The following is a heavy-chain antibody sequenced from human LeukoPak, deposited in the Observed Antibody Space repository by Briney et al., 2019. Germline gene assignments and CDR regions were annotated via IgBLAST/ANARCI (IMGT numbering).Heavy chain of an antibody. CDR3: ARGRVSSSTWYSTYYYYFYMDV. V-gene: IGHV3-30*04. CDR2: ISYDGSNQ. D-gene: IGHD4-11*01. CDR1: GFTFSNYA. J-gene: IGHJ6*03. Sequence: GGSLRLSCAASGFTFSNYAMHWVRQAPGKGLEWVAVISYDGSNQYYTDSVRGRFTISGDSSKNTLYLQMNSLRPEDTAVYFCARGRVSSSTWYSTYYYYFYMDVWGKGTTVTVSS.